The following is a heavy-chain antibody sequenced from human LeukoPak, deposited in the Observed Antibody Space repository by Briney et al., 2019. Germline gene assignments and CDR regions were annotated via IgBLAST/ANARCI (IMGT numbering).Heavy chain of an antibody. J-gene: IGHJ6*03. Sequence: PGGSLRLSCAASGFTVSSNYMSWVRQAPGKGLEWVSVIYSGGSTYYADSVKGRFTISRDNSKNTLYLQINSLRAEDTAVYYCAKDGPYCGGDCYDYMDVWGKGTTVTVSS. D-gene: IGHD2-21*02. CDR2: IYSGGST. CDR3: AKDGPYCGGDCYDYMDV. V-gene: IGHV3-53*01. CDR1: GFTVSSNY.